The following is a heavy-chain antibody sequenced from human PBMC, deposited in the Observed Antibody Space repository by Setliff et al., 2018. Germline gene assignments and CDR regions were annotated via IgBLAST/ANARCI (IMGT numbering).Heavy chain of an antibody. Sequence: SVKVSCKASGGTFSGYAISWVRQAPGQGLEWMGGIIPFLDVTKYAQNFQDRVTFTADKSTNTAFMEMRSLRSDDPAVYYCAREGVGWGFDSWGQGTLVTVSS. V-gene: IGHV1-69*10. CDR3: AREGVGWGFDS. J-gene: IGHJ4*02. D-gene: IGHD6-19*01. CDR1: GGTFSGYA. CDR2: IIPFLDVT.